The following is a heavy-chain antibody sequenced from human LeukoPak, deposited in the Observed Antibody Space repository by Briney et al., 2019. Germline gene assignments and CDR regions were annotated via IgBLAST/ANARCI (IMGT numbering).Heavy chain of an antibody. J-gene: IGHJ4*02. Sequence: SETLSLTCTVSGGSISSYYWSWIRKRAGKGLEWIGRLYTSGSTNYNPSLKSRVTMSVDTSKNQFSLKLSSVTAADTAVYYCARVRCSGGSCYPIFDYWGQGTLVTVSS. V-gene: IGHV4-4*07. CDR2: LYTSGST. CDR1: GGSISSYY. CDR3: ARVRCSGGSCYPIFDY. D-gene: IGHD2-15*01.